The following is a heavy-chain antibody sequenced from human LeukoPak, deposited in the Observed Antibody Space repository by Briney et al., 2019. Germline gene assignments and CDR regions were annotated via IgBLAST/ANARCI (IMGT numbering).Heavy chain of an antibody. V-gene: IGHV3-30*18. CDR1: GFTFSSYG. D-gene: IGHD2-2*01. CDR3: AKDRKAAISYYYYFGMDV. J-gene: IGHJ6*01. CDR2: ISYDGSNK. Sequence: GRSLRLSCAASGFTFSSYGMHWVRQAPGKGLEWGAVISYDGSNKYYADSVKGRFTISRDNSKNTLYLQMNRLRAEDTAVYYCAKDRKAAISYYYYFGMDVWGQGTTVTVSS.